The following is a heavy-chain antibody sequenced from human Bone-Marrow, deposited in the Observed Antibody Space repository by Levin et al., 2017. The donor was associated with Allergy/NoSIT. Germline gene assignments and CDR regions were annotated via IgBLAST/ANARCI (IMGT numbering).Heavy chain of an antibody. Sequence: GGSLRLSCAASGFAFSNYAMNWVRRAPGRGLECVSTISGSGSNTYLADSVKGRFTISRDNSKNTLYLQMDSLRAEDTAVYYCAIRGSCGSSLCSSYFYHHSMDVWGEGTAVTVSS. CDR1: GFAFSNYA. D-gene: IGHD2-2*01. CDR3: AIRGSCGSSLCSSYFYHHSMDV. V-gene: IGHV3-23*01. CDR2: ISGSGSNT. J-gene: IGHJ6*03.